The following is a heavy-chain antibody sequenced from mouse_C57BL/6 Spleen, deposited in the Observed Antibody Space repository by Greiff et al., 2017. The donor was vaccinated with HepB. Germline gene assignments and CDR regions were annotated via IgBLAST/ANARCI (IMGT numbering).Heavy chain of an antibody. J-gene: IGHJ2*01. Sequence: EVKLVESGDGLVKPGGSLKLSCAASGFTFSSYAMSWVRQTPEKRLEWVAYISSGGDYIYYADTVKGRFTISRDKARNTLYLQMSSLKSEDTAMYYCTREGIYYDYPTSYFDYWGQGTTLTVSS. V-gene: IGHV5-9-1*02. CDR2: ISSGGDYI. D-gene: IGHD2-4*01. CDR3: TREGIYYDYPTSYFDY. CDR1: GFTFSSYA.